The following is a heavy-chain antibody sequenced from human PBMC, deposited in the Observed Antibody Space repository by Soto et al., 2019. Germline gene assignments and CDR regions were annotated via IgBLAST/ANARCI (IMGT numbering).Heavy chain of an antibody. CDR2: IYLGDSDT. Sequence: PGESLKISCKGSGYSFTSYWIGWVRQMPGKGLEWMGIIYLGDSDTRYSPSFQGQVTISADKSISTAYLQWSSLKASDTAMYYCERQYSSSWTANFYYYYGMAVRGKGTTVTVSS. D-gene: IGHD6-13*01. CDR3: ERQYSSSWTANFYYYYGMAV. CDR1: GYSFTSYW. J-gene: IGHJ6*04. V-gene: IGHV5-51*01.